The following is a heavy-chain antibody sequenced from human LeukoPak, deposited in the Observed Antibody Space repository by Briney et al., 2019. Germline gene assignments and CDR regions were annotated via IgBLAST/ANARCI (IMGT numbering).Heavy chain of an antibody. CDR1: GFTFSSYW. D-gene: IGHD2-8*01. V-gene: IGHV3-7*03. CDR2: IKQDGSEK. Sequence: GGSLRLSCAASGFTFSSYWMSWVRQAPGKGLEWVANIKQDGSEKYYVDSVKGRFTISRDNSKNTLYLQMNSLRAEDTAVYYCAKDPDCTSGVCYTFFDYWGQGTLVTVSS. CDR3: AKDPDCTSGVCYTFFDY. J-gene: IGHJ4*02.